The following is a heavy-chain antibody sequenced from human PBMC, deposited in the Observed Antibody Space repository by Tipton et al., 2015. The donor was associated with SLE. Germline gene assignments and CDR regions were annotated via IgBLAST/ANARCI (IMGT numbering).Heavy chain of an antibody. D-gene: IGHD7-27*01. CDR2: INHSGST. J-gene: IGHJ3*02. Sequence: TLSLTCAVYGGSFSGYYWTWIRQPPGKGLEWIGEINHSGSTNYNPSLNSRVAISVDTSKNQFSLKLNSVTAADTAVYYCARVTGEDYDAFDIWGQGTMVTVSS. CDR3: ARVTGEDYDAFDI. V-gene: IGHV4-34*01. CDR1: GGSFSGYY.